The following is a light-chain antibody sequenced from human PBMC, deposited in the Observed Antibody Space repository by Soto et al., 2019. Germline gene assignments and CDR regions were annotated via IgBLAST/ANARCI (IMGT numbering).Light chain of an antibody. V-gene: IGKV3-15*01. CDR3: QQYDNWPPYT. Sequence: EIIMTQSPATQSASLGERVTLSCRASRIININLAWYQQKPGQAPRLLIYGASTRATGIPARFSGSGFGTEFTLIISSLQSEDSAIYYCQQYDNWPPYTFGQGTKVDIK. J-gene: IGKJ2*01. CDR2: GAS. CDR1: RIININ.